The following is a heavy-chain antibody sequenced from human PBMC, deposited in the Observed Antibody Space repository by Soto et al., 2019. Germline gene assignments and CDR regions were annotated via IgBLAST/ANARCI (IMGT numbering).Heavy chain of an antibody. V-gene: IGHV3-30*18. J-gene: IGHJ4*02. Sequence: PGGSLRLSCAASGFTFSSYGMHWVRQAPGKGLEWVAVISYDGSNKYYADSVKGRFTISRDNSKNTLYLQMNSLRAEDTAVYYCAKDQGSYYQTLDYWGQGTLVTVSS. CDR1: GFTFSSYG. D-gene: IGHD1-26*01. CDR3: AKDQGSYYQTLDY. CDR2: ISYDGSNK.